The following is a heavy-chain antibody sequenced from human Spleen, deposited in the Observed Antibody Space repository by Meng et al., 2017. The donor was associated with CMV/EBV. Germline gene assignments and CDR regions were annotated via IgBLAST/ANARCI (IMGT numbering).Heavy chain of an antibody. V-gene: IGHV4-31*03. CDR3: ARWRKNDGLQFLDY. CDR2: IYHSGST. J-gene: IGHJ4*02. D-gene: IGHD3-3*01. Sequence: SQTLSLTCTVSGGSISSGVYYWSWVRQHPGKGLEWIGYIYHSGSTYYNPSLKSRVTISIDTSKNQFSLRLSSVTAADTAVYYCARWRKNDGLQFLDYWGQGTLVTVSS. CDR1: GGSISSGVYY.